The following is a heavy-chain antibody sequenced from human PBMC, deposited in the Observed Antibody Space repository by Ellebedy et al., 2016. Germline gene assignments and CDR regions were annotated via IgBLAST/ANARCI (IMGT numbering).Heavy chain of an antibody. V-gene: IGHV3-48*01. Sequence: GGSLRLXXAASGFTFSSYSMNWVRQAPGKGLEWVSYISSSSSTIYYADSVKGRFTISRDNAKNSLYLQMNSLKTEDTAVYYCTRGRGFIAPADGYFDLWGRGTLVTVSS. CDR3: TRGRGFIAPADGYFDL. J-gene: IGHJ2*01. CDR1: GFTFSSYS. CDR2: ISSSSSTI. D-gene: IGHD6-25*01.